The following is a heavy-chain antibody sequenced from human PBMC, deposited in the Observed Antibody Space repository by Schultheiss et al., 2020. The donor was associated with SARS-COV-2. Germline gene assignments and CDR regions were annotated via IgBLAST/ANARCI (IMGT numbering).Heavy chain of an antibody. CDR3: ARGLVYYDILTGYYPVAFDI. Sequence: SETLSLTCTVSGGSISSGDYYWSWIRQPAGKGLEWIGYIYYSGSTNYNPSLKSRVTISVDTSKNQFSLKLSSVTAADTAVYYCARGLVYYDILTGYYPVAFDIWGQGTMVTVSS. CDR1: GGSISSGDYY. V-gene: IGHV4-61*10. CDR2: IYYSGST. J-gene: IGHJ3*02. D-gene: IGHD3-9*01.